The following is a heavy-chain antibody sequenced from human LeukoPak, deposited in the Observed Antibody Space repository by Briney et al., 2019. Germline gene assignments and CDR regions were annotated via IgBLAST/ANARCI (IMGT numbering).Heavy chain of an antibody. V-gene: IGHV1-2*02. CDR2: INPNSGGT. Sequence: GASVKVSCKTSGYTFTGYYMHWVRQAPGQGLEWMGWINPNSGGTNYAQKFQGRVTMTRNTSISTAYMELSGLRSEDTAVYYCARVMLAQSVVDPWGQGTLVTVSS. J-gene: IGHJ5*02. CDR1: GYTFTGYY. D-gene: IGHD2-21*01. CDR3: ARVMLAQSVVDP.